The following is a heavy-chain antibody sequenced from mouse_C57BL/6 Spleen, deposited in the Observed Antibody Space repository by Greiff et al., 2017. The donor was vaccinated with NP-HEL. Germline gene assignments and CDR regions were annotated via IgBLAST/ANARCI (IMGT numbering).Heavy chain of an antibody. CDR2: ISDGGSYT. J-gene: IGHJ2*01. Sequence: EVQLVESGGGLVKPGGSLKLSCAASGFTFSSYAMSWVRQTPEKGLEWVATISDGGSYTYYPDNVKGRFTISRDNAKNNLYLQVSRLKSEDTAVYYCSREDGNLYYFDYWGQGTTLTVSS. CDR3: SREDGNLYYFDY. V-gene: IGHV5-4*01. CDR1: GFTFSSYA. D-gene: IGHD2-1*01.